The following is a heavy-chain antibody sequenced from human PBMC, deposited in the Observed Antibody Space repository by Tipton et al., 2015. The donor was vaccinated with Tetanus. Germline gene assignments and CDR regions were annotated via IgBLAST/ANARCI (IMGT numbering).Heavy chain of an antibody. CDR2: ISYDGTYT. Sequence: GSLRLSCAASGFTFRNYWMHWVRQAPGKGLVWVSRISYDGTYTDYADSVKGRSIISRDNAKNTLYLQVNSLRADDTAVYYCAREGFVSGWRGMDVWGQGTTVTVSS. CDR1: GFTFRNYW. CDR3: AREGFVSGWRGMDV. J-gene: IGHJ6*02. D-gene: IGHD6-19*01. V-gene: IGHV3-74*01.